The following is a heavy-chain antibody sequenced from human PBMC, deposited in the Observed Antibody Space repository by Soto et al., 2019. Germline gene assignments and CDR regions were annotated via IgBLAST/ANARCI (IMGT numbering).Heavy chain of an antibody. CDR2: ISAYNGNT. CDR1: GYTFTSYG. Sequence: QVQLVQSGAEVKKPGASVKVSCKASGYTFTSYGISWVRQAPGQGLEWMGWISAYNGNTNYAQKLQGRVTMTTDTSTSKGYMELRSLRSDDTAVYYCARDFYDYIWGSYRYGSAFDIWGQGTMVTVSS. V-gene: IGHV1-18*01. D-gene: IGHD3-16*02. CDR3: ARDFYDYIWGSYRYGSAFDI. J-gene: IGHJ3*02.